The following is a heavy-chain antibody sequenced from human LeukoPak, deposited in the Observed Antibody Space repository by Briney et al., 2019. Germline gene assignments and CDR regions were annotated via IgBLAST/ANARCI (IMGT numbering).Heavy chain of an antibody. D-gene: IGHD6-6*01. J-gene: IGHJ3*02. CDR1: GGSISSYY. CDR3: ARDIGSSSAFEI. Sequence: SETLSLTCTVSGGSISSYYWSWIRQPPGKGLEWIGYIYYSGSTNYNPSLTRRVTISVEKSKNQCSLKLSSATAADTAVYYCARDIGSSSAFEIWGQGTMVTVSS. CDR2: IYYSGST. V-gene: IGHV4-59*01.